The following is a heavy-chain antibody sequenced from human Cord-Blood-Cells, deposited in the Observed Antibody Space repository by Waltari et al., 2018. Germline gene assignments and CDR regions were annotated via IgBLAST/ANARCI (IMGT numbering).Heavy chain of an antibody. CDR1: GYTFTGYY. D-gene: IGHD1-7*01. CDR2: INPNSGGT. V-gene: IGHV1-2*02. CDR3: ARVTKTNWNYGRFDP. Sequence: QVPLVQSGAEVKKPGASVQISCKASGYTFTGYYMHRVRQASGQGLEWMGWINPNSGGTNYAQKFQGRVTMTRDTSISTAYMELSRLRSDDTAVYYCARVTKTNWNYGRFDPWGQGTLVTVSS. J-gene: IGHJ5*02.